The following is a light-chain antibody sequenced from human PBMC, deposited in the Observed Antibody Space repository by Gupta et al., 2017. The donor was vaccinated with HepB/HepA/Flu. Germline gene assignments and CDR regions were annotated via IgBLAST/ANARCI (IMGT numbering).Light chain of an antibody. J-gene: IGKJ4*01. Sequence: EIVFTQSPCTLSFSPGESATLSCSASQTVSTNSLAWYQQRRGQAPRLLIYGASSRSSGIPDRFIGSGSGTDFTLTISSLEPEDFAVYYCQQYHSSPLTFGGGTKVEIK. V-gene: IGKV3-20*01. CDR3: QQYHSSPLT. CDR2: GAS. CDR1: QTVSTNS.